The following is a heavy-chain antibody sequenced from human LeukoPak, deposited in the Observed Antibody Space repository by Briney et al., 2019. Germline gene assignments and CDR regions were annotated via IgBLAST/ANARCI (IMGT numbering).Heavy chain of an antibody. Sequence: ASVKVSCKASGGTFSSYAISWVRQAPGQGLEWMGGIIPIFGTANYAQKFQGRVTITADESTSTAYMELSSLRSEDTAVYYCARDTVVDPLYYYYYYMDVWGKGTTVTVSS. CDR2: IIPIFGTA. CDR3: ARDTVVDPLYYYYYYMDV. V-gene: IGHV1-69*13. D-gene: IGHD4-23*01. CDR1: GGTFSSYA. J-gene: IGHJ6*03.